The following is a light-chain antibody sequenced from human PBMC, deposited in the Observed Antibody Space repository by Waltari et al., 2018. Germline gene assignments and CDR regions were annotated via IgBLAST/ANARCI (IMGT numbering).Light chain of an antibody. CDR2: KTS. CDR3: QEYRTYWT. CDR1: QNIDRW. V-gene: IGKV1-5*03. Sequence: DIQMTQSPSTLSASVGERVTLTCRASQNIDRWLAWYQQKPGKAPKLLIYKTSSLESGVASRFSGSGYGTEFTLTISSLQPDDFATYYCQEYRTYWTFGQGTKVEIK. J-gene: IGKJ1*01.